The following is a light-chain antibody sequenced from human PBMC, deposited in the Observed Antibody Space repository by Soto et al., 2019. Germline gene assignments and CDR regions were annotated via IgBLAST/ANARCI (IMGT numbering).Light chain of an antibody. V-gene: IGLV2-14*01. J-gene: IGLJ2*01. CDR2: EVT. CDR1: SRDVGGYNY. CDR3: SSYTSVSTWL. Sequence: QSVLTQPASVSGSPGQSITISCAGTSRDVGGYNYVSWYQQYPGKAPKVIISEVTNRPSGVPNRFSGSKSGNTASLTISGLQAEDEADYYCSSYTSVSTWLFGGGTK.